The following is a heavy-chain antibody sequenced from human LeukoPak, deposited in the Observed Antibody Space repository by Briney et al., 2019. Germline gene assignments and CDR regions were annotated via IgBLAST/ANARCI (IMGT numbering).Heavy chain of an antibody. Sequence: PSQTLSLTCTVSGGSISSGSYYWSWIRQPAGKGLEWIGRIYTSGSTNYNPSLKSRVTISADTSKNQFSLKLSSVTAADTAVYYCARARYDFWSGSGFDPWGQGTLVTVSS. CDR3: ARARYDFWSGSGFDP. J-gene: IGHJ5*02. CDR1: GGSISSGSYY. CDR2: IYTSGST. D-gene: IGHD3-3*01. V-gene: IGHV4-61*02.